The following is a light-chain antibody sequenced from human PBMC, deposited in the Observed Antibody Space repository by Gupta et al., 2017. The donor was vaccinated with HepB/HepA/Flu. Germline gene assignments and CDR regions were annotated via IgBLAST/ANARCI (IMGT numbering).Light chain of an antibody. CDR3: QVWDSSSDHSVV. V-gene: IGLV3-21*03. CDR1: NSGSKS. J-gene: IGLJ2*01. Sequence: SYVLTQPPSVSVAPGKTARITCGGNNSGSKSVHWYQQKPGQAPVLVVYDDSDRPSGIPERFSGSNSGNTATLTISRVEAGDEADYDCQVWDSSSDHSVVFGGGTKLTVL. CDR2: DDS.